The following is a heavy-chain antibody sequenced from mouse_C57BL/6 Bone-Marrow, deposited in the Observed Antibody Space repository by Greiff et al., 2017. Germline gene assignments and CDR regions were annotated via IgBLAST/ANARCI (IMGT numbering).Heavy chain of an antibody. CDR3: ARNEVRSVLYAMDY. J-gene: IGHJ4*01. D-gene: IGHD2-14*01. CDR1: GYTFTSYW. CDR2: IDPSDSYT. V-gene: IGHV1-69*01. Sequence: VQLQQPGAELVMPGASVKLSCKASGYTFTSYWMHWVKQRPGQGLEWIGEIDPSDSYTNYNQKFKGKSTLTVDKSSSTAYMQLSSLTSEDSAVYYCARNEVRSVLYAMDYWGKGTSVTVSS.